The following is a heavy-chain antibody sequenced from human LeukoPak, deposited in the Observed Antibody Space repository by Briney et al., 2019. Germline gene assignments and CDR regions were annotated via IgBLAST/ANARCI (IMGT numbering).Heavy chain of an antibody. J-gene: IGHJ5*02. CDR3: AGGPYQLLYWFDP. Sequence: PSETLSLTCTVSGGSISNYYWGWIRQPPGKGLEWIGYIYYSGSTNYNPSLKSRVTIPVDTSKNQFSLKLSSVTAADTAVYYCAGGPYQLLYWFDPWGQGTLVTVSS. D-gene: IGHD2-2*01. CDR1: GGSISNYY. CDR2: IYYSGST. V-gene: IGHV4-59*01.